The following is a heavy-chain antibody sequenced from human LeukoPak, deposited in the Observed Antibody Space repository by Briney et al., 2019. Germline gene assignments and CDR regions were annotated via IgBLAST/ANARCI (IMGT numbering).Heavy chain of an antibody. D-gene: IGHD3-10*01. CDR2: ISAYNGDT. CDR3: ARDLRGFYGSGSYYNGINFDY. J-gene: IGHJ4*02. Sequence: AVTVSCMACGYRFTSYGIRWVRQAPGQGLEGMGWISAYNGDTNYAQNFQGRVTMTTGTSTSTAYMELRRLRSDDTAVYYCARDLRGFYGSGSYYNGINFDYWGQGTLVTVFS. V-gene: IGHV1-18*01. CDR1: GYRFTSYG.